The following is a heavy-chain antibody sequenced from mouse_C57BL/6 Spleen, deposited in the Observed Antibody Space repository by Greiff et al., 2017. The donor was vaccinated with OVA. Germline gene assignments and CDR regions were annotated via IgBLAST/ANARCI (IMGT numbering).Heavy chain of an antibody. D-gene: IGHD1-1*01. V-gene: IGHV10-3*01. CDR3: VREPAITTEVYYEY. J-gene: IGHJ2*01. CDR2: IRSKSSNYAT. CDR1: GFTFNTYA. Sequence: EVHLVESGGGLVQPKGSLKLSCAASGFTFNTYAMHWVRQAPGKGLEWVARIRSKSSNYATYYADSVKDRFTISRDDSQSMLYLQMNNLKTEDTAMYFCVREPAITTEVYYEYRGEGTTLTVSS.